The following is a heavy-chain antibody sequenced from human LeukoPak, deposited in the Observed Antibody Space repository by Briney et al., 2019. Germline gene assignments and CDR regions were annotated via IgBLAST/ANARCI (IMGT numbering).Heavy chain of an antibody. CDR2: INWNGGST. J-gene: IGHJ4*02. D-gene: IGHD3-22*01. Sequence: GGSLRLSCAASGFTFDDYGMSWVRQAPGKGLEWVSGINWNGGSTGYADSVKGRFTISRDNAKNSLYLQMNSLRAEDTALYHCARDLSLYYDSSGYYRNDYWGQGTLVTVSS. CDR1: GFTFDDYG. V-gene: IGHV3-20*01. CDR3: ARDLSLYYDSSGYYRNDY.